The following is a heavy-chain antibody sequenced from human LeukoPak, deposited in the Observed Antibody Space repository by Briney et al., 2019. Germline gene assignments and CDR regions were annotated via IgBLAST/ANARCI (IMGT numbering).Heavy chain of an antibody. J-gene: IGHJ4*02. CDR3: ATDMVVTSDY. V-gene: IGHV1-69-2*01. CDR2: VDPEDGET. D-gene: IGHD3-10*01. CDR1: GCTFTDYY. Sequence: ASVKVSCKVSGCTFTDYYMDWVRQAPGKGLEWMGLVDPEDGETIYAEKFQGRVTITADTSTDTAYMELSSLRSEDTAVYYCATDMVVTSDYWGQGTLVTVSS.